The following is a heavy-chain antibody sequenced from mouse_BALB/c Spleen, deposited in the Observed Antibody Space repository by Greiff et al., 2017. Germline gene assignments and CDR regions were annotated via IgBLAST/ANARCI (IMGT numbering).Heavy chain of an antibody. J-gene: IGHJ3*01. D-gene: IGHD6-1*01. CDR3: LAAWFAY. CDR1: GYTFTDYE. Sequence: QVQLKESGAELVRPGASVTLSCKASGYTFTDYEMHWVKQTPVHGLEWIGAIDPETGGTAYNQKFKGKATLTADKSSSTAYMELRSLTSEDSAVYYCLAAWFAYWGQGTLVTVSA. V-gene: IGHV1-15*01. CDR2: IDPETGGT.